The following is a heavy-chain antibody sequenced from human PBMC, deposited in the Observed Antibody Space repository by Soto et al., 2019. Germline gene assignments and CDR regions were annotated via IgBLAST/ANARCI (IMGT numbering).Heavy chain of an antibody. J-gene: IGHJ4*02. D-gene: IGHD3-22*01. CDR2: IDPSDSQT. CDR1: GYSFAGYW. V-gene: IGHV5-10-1*01. CDR3: ARQIYDSDSGPNFQYYFDS. Sequence: GESLKISCKGSGYSFAGYWITWVRQMPGKGLGWMGRIDPSDSQTYYSPSFRGHVTISAAKSITTVFLQWSSLRASDTAMYYCARQIYDSDSGPNFQYYFDSWGQGTLVTVSS.